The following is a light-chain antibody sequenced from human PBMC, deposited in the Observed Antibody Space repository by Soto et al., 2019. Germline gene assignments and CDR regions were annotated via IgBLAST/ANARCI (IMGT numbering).Light chain of an antibody. V-gene: IGKV3-20*01. J-gene: IGKJ1*01. CDR2: SAS. CDR1: QSVGHNY. Sequence: EIVLTQSPGTLSLSPGERATLSCRASQSVGHNYLAWYQQKLGQAPRLLIYSASYRTTGTPDRFSGSGTGTEFTLTISGLEPEDFAVYYCQQYGSSPGTFGQGTKVEIK. CDR3: QQYGSSPGT.